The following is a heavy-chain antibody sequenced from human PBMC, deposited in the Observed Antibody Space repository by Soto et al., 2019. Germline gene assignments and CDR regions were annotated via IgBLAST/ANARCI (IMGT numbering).Heavy chain of an antibody. CDR3: ASAYYGDYVRYYYYGMAV. D-gene: IGHD4-17*01. J-gene: IGHJ6*02. CDR1: GFTVSSNY. Sequence: GGSLRLSCAASGFTVSSNYMSWVRQAPGKGLEWVSVIYSGGSTYYADSVKGRFTISRDNSKNTLYLQMNSLRAEDTAVYYCASAYYGDYVRYYYYGMAVWGQGTTVTVSS. V-gene: IGHV3-53*01. CDR2: IYSGGST.